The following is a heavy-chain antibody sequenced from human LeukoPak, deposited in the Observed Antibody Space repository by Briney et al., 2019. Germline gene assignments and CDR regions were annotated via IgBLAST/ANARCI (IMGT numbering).Heavy chain of an antibody. CDR3: ARAEWELLGY. J-gene: IGHJ4*02. D-gene: IGHD1-26*01. Sequence: ASVKVSCKASGYTFTGFCIHWVRQAPGQGLEWMGWLNPNSGGTNYAQNFQGRVTMTRDTSISTGYMELSRLRSDDTAVYYCARAEWELLGYWGQGTLVTVSS. CDR1: GYTFTGFC. V-gene: IGHV1-2*02. CDR2: LNPNSGGT.